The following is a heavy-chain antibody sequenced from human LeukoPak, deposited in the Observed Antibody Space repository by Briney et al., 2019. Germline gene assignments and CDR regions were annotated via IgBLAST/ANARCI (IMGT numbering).Heavy chain of an antibody. J-gene: IGHJ5*02. Sequence: PGGSLRLSCAASGFTFSNYAMSWVRQAPGKGLEWVSGVSSSGGTTYYADSVKGRFTISRDNSKNTVYLQMNSLRVEDTAVYYCAKDPIEAIDHWGQGTLVTVSS. CDR1: GFTFSNYA. CDR2: VSSSGGTT. CDR3: AKDPIEAIDH. V-gene: IGHV3-23*01.